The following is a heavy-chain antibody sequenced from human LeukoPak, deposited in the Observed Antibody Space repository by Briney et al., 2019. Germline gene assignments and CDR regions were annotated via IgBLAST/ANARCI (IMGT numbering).Heavy chain of an antibody. V-gene: IGHV4-38-2*02. CDR3: ARTRYYYNSRSYGAPYYFDY. CDR2: MYHSGST. Sequence: SETLSLTCTVSGYSISSGHYWGWIRQPPGKGLEWIGSMYHSGSTYYNPPLKSRVTISEDTSKNQFSLKLRSVTAADTAVYYCARTRYYYNSRSYGAPYYFDYWGQGTLVTVSS. CDR1: GYSISSGHY. D-gene: IGHD3-10*01. J-gene: IGHJ4*02.